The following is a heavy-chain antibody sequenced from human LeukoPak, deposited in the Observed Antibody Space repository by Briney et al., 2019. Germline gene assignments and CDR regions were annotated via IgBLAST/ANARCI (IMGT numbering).Heavy chain of an antibody. CDR3: VRIAVAGTGDY. J-gene: IGHJ4*02. CDR2: ISSNGGST. CDR1: GFTFSSYA. D-gene: IGHD6-19*01. Sequence: PGGSLRLSCAASGFTFSSYAMHWVRQAPGKGLEYVSAISSNGGSTYYANSVKGRFTISRDNSKNTLYLQMGSLRAEDMAVYYRVRIAVAGTGDYWGQGTLVTVSS. V-gene: IGHV3-64*01.